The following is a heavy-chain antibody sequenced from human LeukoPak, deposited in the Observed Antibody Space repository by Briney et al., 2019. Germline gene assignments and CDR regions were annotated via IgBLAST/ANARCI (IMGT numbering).Heavy chain of an antibody. D-gene: IGHD1-26*01. Sequence: GGSLRLSCAASGFTFSSYSMNWVRQAPGKGLEWVSAISGSGGSTYYADSVKGRFTISRDNAKNSLYLQMNSLRAEDTAVYYCARDRGATRFNWFDPWGQGTLVTVSS. V-gene: IGHV3-21*01. CDR1: GFTFSSYS. J-gene: IGHJ5*02. CDR3: ARDRGATRFNWFDP. CDR2: ISGSGGST.